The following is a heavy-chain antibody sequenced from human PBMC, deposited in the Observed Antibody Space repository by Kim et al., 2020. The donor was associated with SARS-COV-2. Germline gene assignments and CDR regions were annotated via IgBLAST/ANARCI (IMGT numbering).Heavy chain of an antibody. CDR1: GFTFSSDG. CDR2: ISYDGSNK. Sequence: GGSLRLSCAASGFTFSSDGMHWVRQAPGKGLEWVAVISYDGSNKYYADSVKGRFTISRDNSKNTPHLQMTSLRAEDTAVYYCPKGKGSDYEAFLCDYWG. J-gene: IGHJ4*01. D-gene: IGHD5-12*01. CDR3: PKGKGSDYEAFLCDY. V-gene: IGHV3-30*18.